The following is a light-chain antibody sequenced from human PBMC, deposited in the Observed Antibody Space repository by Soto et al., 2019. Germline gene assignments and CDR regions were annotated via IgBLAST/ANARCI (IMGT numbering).Light chain of an antibody. V-gene: IGKV3D-20*01. CDR1: QALLSSY. CDR2: ATS. Sequence: EIELTQSPATLSLSPGDRATISCGASQALLSSYLAWYQQKPGLAPRLLIYATSSRATGIPDRFSGGGSGTDFTLTINNLEPEDFAVYYCQQYGTSPRSITFGQGTRLEIK. CDR3: QQYGTSPRSIT. J-gene: IGKJ5*01.